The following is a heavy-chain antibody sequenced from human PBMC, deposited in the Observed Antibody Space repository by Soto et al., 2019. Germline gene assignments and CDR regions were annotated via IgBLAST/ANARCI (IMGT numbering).Heavy chain of an antibody. CDR2: IIPIFGTA. CDR1: GGTFSSYA. D-gene: IGHD3-22*01. Sequence: SVKVSCKASGGTFSSYAISWVRQAPGQGLEWMGGIIPIFGTANYAQKFQGRVTITADESTSTAYMELSSLRSEGTAVYYCARESDYDSSGYLDYWGQGTLVTVSS. J-gene: IGHJ4*02. CDR3: ARESDYDSSGYLDY. V-gene: IGHV1-69*13.